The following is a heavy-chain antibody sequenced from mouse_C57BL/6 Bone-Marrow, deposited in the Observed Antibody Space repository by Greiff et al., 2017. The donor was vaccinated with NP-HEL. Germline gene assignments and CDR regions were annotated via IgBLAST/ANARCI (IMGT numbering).Heavy chain of an antibody. V-gene: IGHV1-9*01. J-gene: IGHJ4*01. Sequence: VQLQQSGAELMKPGASVKLSCKATGYTFTGYWIEWVKQRPGHGLEWIGEILTGSGSTNYNEKFKGKATFTADTSSNTSYKQLSILTTEDSAIYYFASRGNSKGAMDYWGQGTSVTVSS. CDR1: GYTFTGYW. CDR2: ILTGSGST. CDR3: ASRGNSKGAMDY. D-gene: IGHD2-5*01.